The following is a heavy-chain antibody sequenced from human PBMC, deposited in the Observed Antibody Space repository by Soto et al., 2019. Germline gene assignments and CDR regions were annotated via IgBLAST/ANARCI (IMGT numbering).Heavy chain of an antibody. J-gene: IGHJ4*02. CDR1: GGSFSGYY. CDR2: INHSGST. D-gene: IGHD4-17*01. CDR3: ARGRLGPVGTPAVTTVTTFDY. V-gene: IGHV4-34*01. Sequence: PSETLSLTCAVYGGSFSGYYWSWIRQPPGKGLEWIGEINHSGSTNYNPSLRSRVTISVDTSKNQFSLKLSSVTAADTAVYYCARGRLGPVGTPAVTTVTTFDYWGQGTLVTVSS.